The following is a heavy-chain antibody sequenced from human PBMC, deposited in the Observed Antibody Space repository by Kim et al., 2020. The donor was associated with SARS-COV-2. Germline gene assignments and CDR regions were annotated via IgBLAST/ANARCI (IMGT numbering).Heavy chain of an antibody. D-gene: IGHD5-12*01. J-gene: IGHJ6*02. CDR3: ARGGVSGYSDYDPYYDMYV. Sequence: ASVKVSCKASGYTFTSYGISWVRQAPGQGPEWMGWITVYNGNTNYAQKLQGRVTMTTDTSTSTAYMELRSLRSDDTAVYYCARGGVSGYSDYDPYYDMYVWGHGATVTVAS. CDR2: ITVYNGNT. CDR1: GYTFTSYG. V-gene: IGHV1-18*01.